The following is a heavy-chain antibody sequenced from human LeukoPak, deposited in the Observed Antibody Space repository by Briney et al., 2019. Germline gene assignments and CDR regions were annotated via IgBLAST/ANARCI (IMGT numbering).Heavy chain of an antibody. CDR1: GFTFSSYA. CDR3: ARSMSTVTTRYFDL. D-gene: IGHD4-17*01. Sequence: GGSLRLSCAASGFTFSSYAMSWVRQAPGKGLEWVSYITWNGARTHYADSVKGRVTISRDNAKYSLYLEMNSLRAEDTALYYCARSMSTVTTRYFDLWGRGTLVTVSS. V-gene: IGHV3-20*04. J-gene: IGHJ2*01. CDR2: ITWNGART.